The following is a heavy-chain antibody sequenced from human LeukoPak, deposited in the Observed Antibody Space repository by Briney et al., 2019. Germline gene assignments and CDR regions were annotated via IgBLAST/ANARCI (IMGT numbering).Heavy chain of an antibody. Sequence: SVKVSCKASGGTFSSYAISWVRQAPGQGREWMGRIIPILGTANYAQKFQGRVTITADKSTSTAYMELSSLRSEDTAVYYCAREAGDYYDSSGFDYWGQGILVTVSS. CDR2: IIPILGTA. CDR1: GGTFSSYA. V-gene: IGHV1-69*04. D-gene: IGHD3-22*01. J-gene: IGHJ4*02. CDR3: AREAGDYYDSSGFDY.